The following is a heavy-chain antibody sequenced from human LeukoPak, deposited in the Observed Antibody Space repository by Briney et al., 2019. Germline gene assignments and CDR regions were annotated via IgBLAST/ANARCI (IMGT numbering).Heavy chain of an antibody. D-gene: IGHD5-12*01. CDR1: RFTFSRYS. Sequence: PGGSLRLSCAASRFTFSRYSMNWVRQAPGKGLEWVSYISSSSSTMYYADSVKGRFTISRDSAKNSLHLQMNSLRVEDTAVYYCARDPYSGYDLQAFDYWGQGTLVTVSS. V-gene: IGHV3-48*01. CDR3: ARDPYSGYDLQAFDY. CDR2: ISSSSSTM. J-gene: IGHJ4*02.